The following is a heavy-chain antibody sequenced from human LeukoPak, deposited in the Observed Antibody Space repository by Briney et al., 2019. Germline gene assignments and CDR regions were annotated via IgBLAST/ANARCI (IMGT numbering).Heavy chain of an antibody. CDR2: ISYDGRNK. D-gene: IGHD5-24*01. CDR1: GFTFSSYA. Sequence: GWSLRLSCAASGFTFSSYAMYWVRQAPGKGLEWVAVISYDGRNKNYADSVKGRFTLSRDNSKNTLYLQMNSLRAEDTAVYYCARGAWRWEMATTQFDYWGQGTLVTVSS. J-gene: IGHJ4*02. V-gene: IGHV3-30*04. CDR3: ARGAWRWEMATTQFDY.